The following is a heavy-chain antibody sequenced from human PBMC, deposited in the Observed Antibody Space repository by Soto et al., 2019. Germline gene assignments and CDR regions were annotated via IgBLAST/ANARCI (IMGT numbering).Heavy chain of an antibody. CDR3: VRVRSMIRYCSGGSCYDYGIDV. J-gene: IGHJ6*02. D-gene: IGHD2-15*01. V-gene: IGHV1-18*01. CDR2: ISAYNGNT. Sequence: QVQLVQSRAEVKKPGASVKVSCKASGYTFTSYGISWVRQAPGQGLEWMGWISAYNGNTNYAQKLQGRVTMTTDTSTSTAYMELRSLRSDDTAVYYCVRVRSMIRYCSGGSCYDYGIDVWGQGTTVTVSS. CDR1: GYTFTSYG.